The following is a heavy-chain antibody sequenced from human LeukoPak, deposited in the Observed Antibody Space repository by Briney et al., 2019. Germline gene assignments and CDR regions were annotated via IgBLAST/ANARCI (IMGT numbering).Heavy chain of an antibody. CDR1: GNYW. Sequence: GGPLRLSCAASGNYWMHWVRQAPGKGLVWVSHINSDGSWTSYADSVKGRFTISKDNAKNTVYLQMNSLRAEDTAVYYCVSFYETYWGRGTLVTVSS. CDR2: INSDGSWT. D-gene: IGHD2/OR15-2a*01. J-gene: IGHJ4*02. CDR3: VSFYETY. V-gene: IGHV3-74*01.